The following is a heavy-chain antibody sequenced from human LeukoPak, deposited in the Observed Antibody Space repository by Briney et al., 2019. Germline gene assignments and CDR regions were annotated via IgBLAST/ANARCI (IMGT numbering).Heavy chain of an antibody. CDR2: ISSSSSYI. D-gene: IGHD6-19*01. CDR3: ARDQWLLTGFDY. CDR1: GFTFSSYH. V-gene: IGHV3-21*01. J-gene: IGHJ4*02. Sequence: GGSLRLSCEVSGFTFSSYHMNWVRQAPGKGLEWVSSISSSSSYIYYADSVKGRFTISRDNAKNSLYLQMNSLRAEDTAVYYCARDQWLLTGFDYWGQGTLVTVSS.